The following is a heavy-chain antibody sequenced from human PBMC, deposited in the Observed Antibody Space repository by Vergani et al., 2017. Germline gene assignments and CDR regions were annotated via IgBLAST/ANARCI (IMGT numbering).Heavy chain of an antibody. CDR3: AKSYNRGYSSSTSCYPNWFDT. J-gene: IGHJ5*02. V-gene: IGHV3-23*01. D-gene: IGHD2-2*01. Sequence: EVQLLQSEGAVVQPGGSLRLSCVASGFTFSSHAMSWVRQGHGQGLEWVSSIKNTGDSTHYADSVKGRFTISRDNSKNTLYLQMNSLRVEDTAVYYCAKSYNRGYSSSTSCYPNWFDTWGKGTLVTVSS. CDR1: GFTFSSHA. CDR2: IKNTGDST.